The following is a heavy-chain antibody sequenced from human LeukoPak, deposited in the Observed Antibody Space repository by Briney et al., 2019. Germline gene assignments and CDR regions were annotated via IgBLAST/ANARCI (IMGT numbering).Heavy chain of an antibody. CDR3: ARCPRWAHFDY. D-gene: IGHD4-23*01. CDR1: GFTFSSYE. CDR2: ISSSGSTT. J-gene: IGHJ4*02. Sequence: PGGSLRLSCAASGFTFSSYEMNWVRQAPGKGLEWVSFISSSGSTTYYADSLKGRFTISRDNAKNSLYLQMNSLRAEDTAVYYCARCPRWAHFDYWGQGTLVTVPS. V-gene: IGHV3-48*03.